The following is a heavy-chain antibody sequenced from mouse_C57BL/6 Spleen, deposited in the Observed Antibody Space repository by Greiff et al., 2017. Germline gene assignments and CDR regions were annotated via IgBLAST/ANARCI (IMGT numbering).Heavy chain of an antibody. D-gene: IGHD2-5*01. CDR3: TRVNTYYSNGYYFDY. J-gene: IGHJ2*01. CDR1: GYSFTGYF. CDR2: INPYNGDT. Sequence: EVQLQQSGPELVKPGDSVKISCKASGYSFTGYFMNWVMQSHGKSLEWIGRINPYNGDTFYNQKFKGKATLTVDKSSSKAHMELRSLTSEDSAVYYCTRVNTYYSNGYYFDYWGQGTTLTVSS. V-gene: IGHV1-20*01.